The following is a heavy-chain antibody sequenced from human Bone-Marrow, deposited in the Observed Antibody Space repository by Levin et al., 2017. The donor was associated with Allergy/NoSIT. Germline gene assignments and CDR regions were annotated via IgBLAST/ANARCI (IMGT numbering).Heavy chain of an antibody. Sequence: PGGSLRLSCAAAGFSLTDYYMAWIRQAPGKGLEYVSYISVDSSYTKYADSVKGRFTISRDNAKKSLFLQMNSLRAEDTAVYYCASLYGSGSYPVSYWGQGTLVTVS. CDR2: ISVDSSYT. J-gene: IGHJ4*02. CDR1: GFSLTDYY. D-gene: IGHD3-10*01. V-gene: IGHV3-11*03. CDR3: ASLYGSGSYPVSY.